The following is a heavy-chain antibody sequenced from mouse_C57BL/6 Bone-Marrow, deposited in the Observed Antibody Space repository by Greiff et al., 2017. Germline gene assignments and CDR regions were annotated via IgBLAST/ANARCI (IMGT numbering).Heavy chain of an antibody. D-gene: IGHD1-1*01. CDR1: GFNIKDYY. J-gene: IGHJ2*01. CDR2: IDPEDGEP. V-gene: IGHV14-2*01. Sequence: VQLQQSGAELVKPGASVKLSCTASGFNIKDYYMHWVKQRTEQGLEWIGRIDPEDGEPKYAPKFQGRATITADTSYNTAYLQLSSLTSEDTAVYYSARSGYGRGDYWGKGTTLTVSS. CDR3: ARSGYGRGDY.